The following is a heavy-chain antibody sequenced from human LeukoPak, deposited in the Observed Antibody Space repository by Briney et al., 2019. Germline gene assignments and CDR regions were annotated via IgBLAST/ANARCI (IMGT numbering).Heavy chain of an antibody. CDR1: GFTFASYD. D-gene: IGHD6-19*01. Sequence: GASVKVSCKASGFTFASYDINWVRQAPGQGLEWMGWMNPNSGNTRYAQKVQGRITMTGDTSISTAYMELSRLRSDDTAVYYCAREGGIGQWLVNTMYYWGQGTLVTVSS. CDR2: MNPNSGNT. CDR3: AREGGIGQWLVNTMYY. J-gene: IGHJ4*02. V-gene: IGHV1-8*01.